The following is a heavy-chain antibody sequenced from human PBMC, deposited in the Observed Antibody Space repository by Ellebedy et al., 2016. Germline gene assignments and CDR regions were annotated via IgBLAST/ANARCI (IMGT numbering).Heavy chain of an antibody. Sequence: GESLKISXAASGFTFSSYSMNWVRQAPGKGLEWVSSISSSSSYIYYADSVKGRFTISRDNAKNSLYLQMNSLRAEDTAVYYCARDRVAVTTGVGYYYGMDVWGQGTTVTVSS. V-gene: IGHV3-21*01. J-gene: IGHJ6*02. CDR1: GFTFSSYS. CDR2: ISSSSSYI. CDR3: ARDRVAVTTGVGYYYGMDV. D-gene: IGHD4-23*01.